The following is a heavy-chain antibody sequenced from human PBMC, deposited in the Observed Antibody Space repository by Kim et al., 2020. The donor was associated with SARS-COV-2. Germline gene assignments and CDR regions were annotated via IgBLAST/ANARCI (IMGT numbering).Heavy chain of an antibody. D-gene: IGHD4-17*01. J-gene: IGHJ6*02. CDR2: IRSKANSYAT. CDR1: GFTFSGSA. V-gene: IGHV3-73*01. CDR3: TRRPQRTTREGYYYYGMDV. Sequence: GGSLRLSCAASGFTFSGSAMHWVRQASGKGLEWVGRIRSKANSYATAYAASVKGRFTISRDDSKNTAYLQMNSLKTEDTAVYYCTRRPQRTTREGYYYYGMDVWGQGTTVTVSS.